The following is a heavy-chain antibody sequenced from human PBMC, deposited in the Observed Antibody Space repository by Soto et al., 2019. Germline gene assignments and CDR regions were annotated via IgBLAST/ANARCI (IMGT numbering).Heavy chain of an antibody. J-gene: IGHJ3*02. CDR2: IYYSGST. CDR1: GGSISSGGYY. D-gene: IGHD3-22*01. CDR3: AIGYDSSGYYLDDAFDI. V-gene: IGHV4-31*03. Sequence: SETLSLTCTVSGGSISSGGYYWSWIRQHPGKGLEWIGYIYYSGSTYYNPSLKSRVTISVDTSKNRFSLKLSSVTAADTAVYYCAIGYDSSGYYLDDAFDIWGKGTTVTVSS.